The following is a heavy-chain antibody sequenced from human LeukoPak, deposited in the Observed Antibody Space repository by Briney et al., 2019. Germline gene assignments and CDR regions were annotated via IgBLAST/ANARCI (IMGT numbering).Heavy chain of an antibody. V-gene: IGHV4-39*01. CDR2: WHHSGIT. CDR3: ARQYEF. Sequence: SETLSLTCTVSGASIISGNYFWGWVRQPPGKRLEWIGSWHHSGITDYNPSLKSRVTIVADTSKNQCSLKLASVAAADSAVYFCARQYEFWGQGTLVTVSS. CDR1: GASIISGNYF. J-gene: IGHJ4*02. D-gene: IGHD3-10*01.